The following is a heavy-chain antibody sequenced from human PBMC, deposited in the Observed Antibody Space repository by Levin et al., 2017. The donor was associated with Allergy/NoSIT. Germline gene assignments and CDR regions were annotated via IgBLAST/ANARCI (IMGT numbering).Heavy chain of an antibody. V-gene: IGHV6-1*01. CDR2: TYYRSKWYN. CDR1: GDSVSSTSVA. J-gene: IGHJ4*02. CDR3: ARVSQRILDY. D-gene: IGHD6-25*01. Sequence: PSQTLSLTCAISGDSVSSTSVAWNWIRQSPSRGLEWLGRTYYRSKWYNDYAASVKSRIIINPDTSKNQFSLQLNSVTPEDTAVYYCARVSQRILDYWGQGTLVTVSS.